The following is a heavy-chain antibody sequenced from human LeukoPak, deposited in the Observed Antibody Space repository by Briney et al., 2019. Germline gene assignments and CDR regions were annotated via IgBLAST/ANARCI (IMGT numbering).Heavy chain of an antibody. CDR3: ARLPRGIVAYFDN. Sequence: SETLSLTCVVSGGSLSSSSHYWGWIRQPPGKGLEWIGSFFYTGKAYYNPSLKSRVTISGDTSKNQFSLKLTSVTAADTAVYYCARLPRGIVAYFDNWGQGTLVTVSS. J-gene: IGHJ4*02. D-gene: IGHD2/OR15-2a*01. CDR2: FFYTGKA. V-gene: IGHV4-39*07. CDR1: GGSLSSSSHY.